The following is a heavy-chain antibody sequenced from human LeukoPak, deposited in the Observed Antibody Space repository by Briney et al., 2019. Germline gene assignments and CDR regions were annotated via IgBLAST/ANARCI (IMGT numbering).Heavy chain of an antibody. J-gene: IGHJ4*02. Sequence: PSETLTLTCTVSGGSISGSTYYWGWIRQPAGKGLEWIGRIYASGSTSYNHSLKSRATISVDTSKNQFSLKLSSVTAADTAIYYCARDGGSYSLDYWGRGTLVTVSS. D-gene: IGHD1-26*01. V-gene: IGHV4-61*02. CDR1: GGSISGSTYY. CDR2: IYASGST. CDR3: ARDGGSYSLDY.